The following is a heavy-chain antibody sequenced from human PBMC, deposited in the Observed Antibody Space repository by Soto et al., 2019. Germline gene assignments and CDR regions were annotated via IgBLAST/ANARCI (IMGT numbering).Heavy chain of an antibody. CDR2: NYQSEST. Sequence: QLQLQESGSGLVKPSQTLSLTCAVSGGSISSSGYSWTWIRQPPGKGLEWIGYNYQSESTSYTPPLKSRVTISVDRSKNQFSLKLSSVTAADKAVDYCAIGRGHFEYWGQGPLVTVSS. CDR3: AIGRGHFEY. J-gene: IGHJ4*02. CDR1: GGSISSSGYS. D-gene: IGHD3-10*01. V-gene: IGHV4-30-2*01.